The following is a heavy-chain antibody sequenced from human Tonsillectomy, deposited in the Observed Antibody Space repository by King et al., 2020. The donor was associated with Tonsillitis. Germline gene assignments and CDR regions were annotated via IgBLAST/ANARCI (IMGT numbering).Heavy chain of an antibody. CDR3: SRDWAYDAFDI. V-gene: IGHV3-7*04. CDR2: INEDGSVI. D-gene: IGHD3-16*01. CDR1: GFTFSSSW. Sequence: VQLVESGGGLVQPGGSLRLSCAASGFTFSSSWMAWVRQTPGKELQWVGNINEDGSVINYVESVKGRFTSGRDNSKNSLYLQMNSLRDEDTDMYFCSRDWAYDAFDIWGQGTLVIVSS. J-gene: IGHJ3*02.